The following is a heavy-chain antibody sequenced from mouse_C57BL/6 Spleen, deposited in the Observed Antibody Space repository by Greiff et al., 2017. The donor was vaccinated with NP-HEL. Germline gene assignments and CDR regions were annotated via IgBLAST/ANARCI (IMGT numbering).Heavy chain of an antibody. Sequence: EVQLVESGGGLVQPKGSLKLSCAASGFSFSTYAMNWVRQAPGKGLEWVARIRSKSNNYATYYADSVKDRFTISRDDSESMLYLQMNNLKTEDTAMYYCVRQGLLRYAMDYWGQGTSVTVSS. V-gene: IGHV10-1*01. CDR2: IRSKSNNYAT. D-gene: IGHD1-1*01. CDR3: VRQGLLRYAMDY. CDR1: GFSFSTYA. J-gene: IGHJ4*01.